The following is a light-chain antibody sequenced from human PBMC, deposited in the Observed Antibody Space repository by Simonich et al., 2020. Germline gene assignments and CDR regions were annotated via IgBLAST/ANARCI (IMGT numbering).Light chain of an antibody. CDR3: SSYAGSNNYWV. V-gene: IGLV2-8*01. J-gene: IGLJ3*02. CDR2: DVS. CDR1: SSDVGGYNY. Sequence: QSALTQPASVSGSPGQSITISCTGTSSDVGGYNYVSWYQQHPGKAPKLMIYDVSKRPSGVPDRFSGSKSGNTASLTVSGLQAEDEADYYCSSYAGSNNYWVFGGGTKLTVL.